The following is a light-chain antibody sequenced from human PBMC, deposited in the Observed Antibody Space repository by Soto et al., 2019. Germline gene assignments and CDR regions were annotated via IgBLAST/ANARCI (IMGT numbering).Light chain of an antibody. CDR2: EVT. CDR3: ISFTPSTTTHWV. Sequence: QSALTQPPSVSGSPGQSITISCTGTSSDVGDYNRVSWYQHHPGKAPKLMIFEVTNRPSGISDRFSGFKSGSTASLTISELQPDDEAAYYCISFTPSTTTHWVFGGGTKLTVL. J-gene: IGLJ3*02. V-gene: IGLV2-14*01. CDR1: SSDVGDYNR.